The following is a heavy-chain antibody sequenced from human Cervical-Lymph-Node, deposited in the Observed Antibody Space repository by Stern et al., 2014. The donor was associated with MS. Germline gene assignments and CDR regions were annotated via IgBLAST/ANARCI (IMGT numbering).Heavy chain of an antibody. J-gene: IGHJ3*02. D-gene: IGHD3-22*01. CDR2: IVVGSGNT. Sequence: QLVESGPEVKKPGTSVKVSCKASGFTFTSSAVQWVRQARGQRLSWIGWIVVGSGNTNYAQKFQERVTITRDMSTSTAYMELSSLRSEDTAVYYCAAEPMYYSDSVGAFDIWGQGTM. CDR1: GFTFTSSA. CDR3: AAEPMYYSDSVGAFDI. V-gene: IGHV1-58*01.